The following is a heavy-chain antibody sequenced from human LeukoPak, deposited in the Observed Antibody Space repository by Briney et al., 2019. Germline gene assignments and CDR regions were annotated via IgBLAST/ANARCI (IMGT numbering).Heavy chain of an antibody. CDR3: ARDLADSSGFDP. V-gene: IGHV3-48*02. D-gene: IGHD3-22*01. Sequence: GGSLRLSCAASGFTFSSYSMNWVRQAPGKGLEWVSYISSSSSTIYYADSVKGRFTISRDNAKNSLYLQMSSLRDEDTAVYYCARDLADSSGFDPWGQGTLVTVSS. J-gene: IGHJ5*02. CDR2: ISSSSSTI. CDR1: GFTFSSYS.